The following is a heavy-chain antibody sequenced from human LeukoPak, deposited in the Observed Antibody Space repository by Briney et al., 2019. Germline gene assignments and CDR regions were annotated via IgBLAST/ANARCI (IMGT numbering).Heavy chain of an antibody. CDR1: GDSISGYY. CDR3: ARDVPYYYYYMDV. Sequence: SETLSLTCTVSGDSISGYYWSWIRQPPGKGLERIGYIYYSGSTNYNPSLKSRVSISVDTSKNQFSLKLRSVTAADTAVYYCARDVPYYYYYMDVWGKGTTVTVSS. CDR2: IYYSGST. D-gene: IGHD6-6*01. V-gene: IGHV4-59*12. J-gene: IGHJ6*03.